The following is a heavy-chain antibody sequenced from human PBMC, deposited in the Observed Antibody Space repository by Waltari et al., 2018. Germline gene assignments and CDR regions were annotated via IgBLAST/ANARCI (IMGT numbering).Heavy chain of an antibody. CDR3: ARDLLVVAATGSDY. Sequence: QVQLVQSGAEVKKPGASVKVSCKASGYTFTSYDINWVRQATGQGLEWMGWINPNSGNTGYAQKFQGRVTMTRNTSISTAYMELSSLRSEDTAVYYCARDLLVVAATGSDYWGQGTLVIVSS. CDR1: GYTFTSYD. J-gene: IGHJ4*02. D-gene: IGHD2-15*01. V-gene: IGHV1-8*01. CDR2: INPNSGNT.